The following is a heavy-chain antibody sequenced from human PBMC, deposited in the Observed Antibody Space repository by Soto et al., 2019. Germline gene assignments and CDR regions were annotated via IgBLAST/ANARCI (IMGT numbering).Heavy chain of an antibody. Sequence: QVQLVQSVAEEKKPGASVKVSCKASGYSFTSYAMHWVRQAPGQGLEWMGWINAGNGNTKYSQKFQGRVTITRDTSASTAYMELSSLRSEDTAVYYCARAVAVPADFDYWGQGTLVTVSS. CDR2: INAGNGNT. V-gene: IGHV1-3*05. D-gene: IGHD6-19*01. J-gene: IGHJ4*02. CDR3: ARAVAVPADFDY. CDR1: GYSFTSYA.